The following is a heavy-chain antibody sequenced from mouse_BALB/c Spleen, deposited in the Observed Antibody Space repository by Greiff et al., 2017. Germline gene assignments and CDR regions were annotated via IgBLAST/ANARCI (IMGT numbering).Heavy chain of an antibody. CDR3: TRNDLITTRAMDY. D-gene: IGHD1-1*01. CDR2: INPSNGGT. J-gene: IGHJ4*01. Sequence: VQLQQSGAELVKPGASVKLSCKASGYTFTSYYMYWVKQRPGHGLEWIGEINPSNGGTNFNEKFKSKATLTVDKSSSTAYMQLSSLTSEDSAVYYCTRNDLITTRAMDYWGQGTSVTVSS. CDR1: GYTFTSYY. V-gene: IGHV1S81*02.